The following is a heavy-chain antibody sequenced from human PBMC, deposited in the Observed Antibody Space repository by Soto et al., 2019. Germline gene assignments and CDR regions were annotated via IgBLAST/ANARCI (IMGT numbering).Heavy chain of an antibody. CDR2: INPNSGGK. V-gene: IGHV1-2*04. Sequence: QVQLVQSGAEVKKPGASVKVSCKASGYTFTGYYMHWVRQAPGQGLEWMGWINPNSGGKNYAQKFQGWVTMTRDTSISTAYMELSRLRSDDTAVYYCARRGVSLLMGGVVAFDIWGQGTMVTVSS. J-gene: IGHJ3*02. CDR3: ARRGVSLLMGGVVAFDI. D-gene: IGHD2-8*02. CDR1: GYTFTGYY.